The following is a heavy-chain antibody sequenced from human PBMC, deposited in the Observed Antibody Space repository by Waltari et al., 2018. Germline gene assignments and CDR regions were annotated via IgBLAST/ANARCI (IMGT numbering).Heavy chain of an antibody. D-gene: IGHD4-17*01. CDR1: GGYIVSYY. J-gene: IGHJ6*02. V-gene: IGHV4-59*01. CDR3: ARDRGLRPTYYYYYGMDV. Sequence: QVQLQESVPGLVKPSETLSLTCTVSGGYIVSYYWSWIRQPPGKGLEWIGYIYYSGSTTYNPSLKSRVTISVDTSKNQFSLKLSSVTAADTAVYYCARDRGLRPTYYYYYGMDVWGQGTTVTVSS. CDR2: IYYSGST.